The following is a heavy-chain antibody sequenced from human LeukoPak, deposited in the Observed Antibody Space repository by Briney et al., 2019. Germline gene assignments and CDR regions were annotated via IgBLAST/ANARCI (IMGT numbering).Heavy chain of an antibody. D-gene: IGHD6-13*01. Sequence: ASVTVSCKTSGYTLSDHYMHWVRQAPGQGLEWMGWMRGDTGDTDSPQKFQGRVIMTRDTSTNTAYMELSRLTYDDTATYFCARVRGNSCDYWGQGTLVTVSS. CDR3: ARVRGNSCDY. J-gene: IGHJ4*02. V-gene: IGHV1-2*02. CDR1: GYTLSDHY. CDR2: MRGDTGDT.